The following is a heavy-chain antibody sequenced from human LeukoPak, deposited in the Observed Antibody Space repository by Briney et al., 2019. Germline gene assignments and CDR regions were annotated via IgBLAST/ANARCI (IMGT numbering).Heavy chain of an antibody. Sequence: GGSLRLSCVASGFTFSSYSMNWVRQTPGKGLEWISYISSGSGTTYYGDSVQGRFITSRDNAKNSLHLQMNSLRAEDTGVYYCAKDRGNDYGVFDYWGQGILVTVSS. CDR2: ISSGSGTT. J-gene: IGHJ4*02. CDR3: AKDRGNDYGVFDY. CDR1: GFTFSSYS. V-gene: IGHV3-48*01. D-gene: IGHD4-17*01.